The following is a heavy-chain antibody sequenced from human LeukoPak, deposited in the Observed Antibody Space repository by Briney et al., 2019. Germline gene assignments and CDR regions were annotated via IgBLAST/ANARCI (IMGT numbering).Heavy chain of an antibody. V-gene: IGHV4-59*01. J-gene: IGHJ4*02. CDR3: ATHPPRVCTGGSCSDY. CDR1: GGSISSYY. CDR2: IYYSGST. Sequence: SETLSLTCTVSGGSISSYYWSWIRQPPGKGLEWIGYIYYSGSTNYNPSLKSRVTISVDTSKNQFSLKLSSVTAADTAVYYCATHPPRVCTGGSCSDYWGQGTLVTVPS. D-gene: IGHD2-15*01.